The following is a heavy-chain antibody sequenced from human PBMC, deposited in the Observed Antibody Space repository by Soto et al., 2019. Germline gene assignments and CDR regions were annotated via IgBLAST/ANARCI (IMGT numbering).Heavy chain of an antibody. CDR1: GYTFTSYG. J-gene: IGHJ4*02. CDR2: IIAYNGNA. CDR3: ARGGLYCSSTSCYSVGFDY. V-gene: IGHV1-18*01. D-gene: IGHD2-2*01. Sequence: QVQLVQSGAEVKKPGASVKVSCKASGYTFTSYGISWVRQAPGQGLEWMGWIIAYNGNANYAQKLQGRVTMTTDTSTSTAYMELRSLRSDDTAVYYCARGGLYCSSTSCYSVGFDYGGQGTLVPVSS.